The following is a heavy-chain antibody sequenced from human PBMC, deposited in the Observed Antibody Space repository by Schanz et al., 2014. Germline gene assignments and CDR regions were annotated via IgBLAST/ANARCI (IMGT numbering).Heavy chain of an antibody. CDR1: GFTFSDYY. J-gene: IGHJ4*02. CDR2: IWYDENNK. V-gene: IGHV3-33*08. CDR3: ARANCRRKINFDY. Sequence: QVQLVESGGGLVKPGGSLRLSCAASGFTFSDYYMSWIRQAPGKGLEWVAVIWYDENNKYYADSVKGRFTMSRDNSKNTLYLQMNSLGAEDTAVYYCARANCRRKINFDYWGRGTLVTVSS. D-gene: IGHD2-21*01.